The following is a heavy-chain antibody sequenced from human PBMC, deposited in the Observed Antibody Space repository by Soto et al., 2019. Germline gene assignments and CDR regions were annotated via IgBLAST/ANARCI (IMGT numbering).Heavy chain of an antibody. J-gene: IGHJ4*02. Sequence: EVQLVESGENLVQPGGTLRLSCAASGFTFSNYWIHWVRQAPGKGLVWVSRIKGDEITTNYADSVKGRFTISRDNAKNTVFLQMHSLRAEDTALYYCASVLYGAYGQDFWGQGILVTVSS. V-gene: IGHV3-74*01. CDR2: IKGDEITT. D-gene: IGHD4-17*01. CDR3: ASVLYGAYGQDF. CDR1: GFTFSNYW.